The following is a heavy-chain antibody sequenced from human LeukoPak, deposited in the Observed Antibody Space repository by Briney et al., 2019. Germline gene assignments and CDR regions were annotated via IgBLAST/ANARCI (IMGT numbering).Heavy chain of an antibody. D-gene: IGHD6-13*01. CDR2: IYSTGST. CDR1: GGSINFYY. Sequence: KTSETLSLTSTVSGGSINFYYWSWIRQPAGKGLEWIGRIYSTGSTNYSPSLKSRVTMSVDKSKNQLSLNLSSVTAADTAVYYCARGIADPYSFDSWGQGTLVTVSS. J-gene: IGHJ4*02. CDR3: ARGIADPYSFDS. V-gene: IGHV4-4*07.